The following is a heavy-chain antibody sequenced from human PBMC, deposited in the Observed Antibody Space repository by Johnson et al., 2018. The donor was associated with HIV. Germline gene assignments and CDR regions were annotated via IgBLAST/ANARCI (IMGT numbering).Heavy chain of an antibody. V-gene: IGHV3-15*01. D-gene: IGHD6-13*01. Sequence: VQLVESGGGLVKPGGSLRLSCAASGFTFNNAWMSWVRQAPGKGLEWVGRIKSKSDGGTSDYAAPVKARFTISRDDSKNTLYLQMNSLRAEDTAVYYCAKTFPLTAAGFPLNAFDIWGQGTMVTVSS. CDR1: GFTFNNAW. CDR2: IKSKSDGGTS. CDR3: AKTFPLTAAGFPLNAFDI. J-gene: IGHJ3*02.